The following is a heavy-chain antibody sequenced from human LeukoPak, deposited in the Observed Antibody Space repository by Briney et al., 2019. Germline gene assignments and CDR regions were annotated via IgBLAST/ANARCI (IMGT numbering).Heavy chain of an antibody. CDR3: AKDIEGSGYSYGPGDY. V-gene: IGHV3-9*01. CDR1: GFTFDDYA. D-gene: IGHD5-18*01. J-gene: IGHJ4*02. Sequence: GRSLRLSCAASGFTFDDYAMHWVRQAPGKGLEWVSGISWNSGNIGYADSVKGRFTNSRDNAKNSLYLQMNSLRAEDTALYYCAKDIEGSGYSYGPGDYWGQGTLVTVSS. CDR2: ISWNSGNI.